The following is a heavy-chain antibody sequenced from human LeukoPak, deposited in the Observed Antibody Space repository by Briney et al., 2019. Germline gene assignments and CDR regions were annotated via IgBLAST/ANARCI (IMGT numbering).Heavy chain of an antibody. J-gene: IGHJ6*02. V-gene: IGHV1-24*01. Sequence: GASVKVSCKVSGYTLTELSMHWVRQAPGKGLEWMGGFDPEDGETIYAQKFQGRVTMTEDTSTDTAYMELSSLRSEDTAVYYCGGSPYGSEKYYYYGMDVWGQGTTVTVSS. CDR3: GGSPYGSEKYYYYGMDV. CDR1: GYTLTELS. D-gene: IGHD3-10*01. CDR2: FDPEDGET.